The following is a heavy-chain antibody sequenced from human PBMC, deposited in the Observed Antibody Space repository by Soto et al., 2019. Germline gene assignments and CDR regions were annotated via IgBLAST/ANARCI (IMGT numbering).Heavy chain of an antibody. D-gene: IGHD1-26*01. Sequence: ASVKVSCKASGYTFTSYAMHWVRQAPGQSLEWMGWINAGNGNTKYSQKFQGRVTITRDTSASTAYMELSSLRSEDTAVYYCERVNAYSGSYGIAFDIWGQGTMVTVSS. CDR1: GYTFTSYA. J-gene: IGHJ3*02. CDR3: ERVNAYSGSYGIAFDI. V-gene: IGHV1-3*01. CDR2: INAGNGNT.